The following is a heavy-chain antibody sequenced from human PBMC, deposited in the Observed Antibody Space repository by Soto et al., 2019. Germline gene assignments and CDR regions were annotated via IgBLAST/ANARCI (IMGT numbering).Heavy chain of an antibody. CDR1: GYTFTTYG. CDR2: ISAYNGNT. J-gene: IGHJ6*02. CDR3: ARDTAAAGSHYFYGMDV. Sequence: ASVKVSCKASGYTFTTYGIVWVRQAPGQGLEWMGCISAYNGNTNYAQNLQARVTMTTDTSTSTAYMELRSLRSDDTAVYYCARDTAAAGSHYFYGMDVWGQGTTVTVSS. V-gene: IGHV1-18*01. D-gene: IGHD6-13*01.